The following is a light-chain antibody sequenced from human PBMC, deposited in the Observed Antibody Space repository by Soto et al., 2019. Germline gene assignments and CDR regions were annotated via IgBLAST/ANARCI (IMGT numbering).Light chain of an antibody. V-gene: IGLV2-14*01. CDR2: DVN. CDR1: SSDVGGYNY. J-gene: IGLJ1*01. CDR3: SSYTTSSFYV. Sequence: QSALTQPASVSGSPGQLITISCTGTSSDVGGYNYVSWYQQHPGKAPKLMIYDVNNRPSGVSNRFSGSKSGNTASLTISGLQAEDEADYYCSSYTTSSFYVFATGTKLTVL.